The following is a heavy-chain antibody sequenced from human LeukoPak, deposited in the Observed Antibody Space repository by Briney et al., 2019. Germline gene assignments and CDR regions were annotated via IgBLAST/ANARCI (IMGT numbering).Heavy chain of an antibody. CDR2: IYSSGTT. Sequence: SETLSLTCTVSGGSITIYYWRWIRQPAGKGLEWIGRIYSSGTTNYNPSLKSRVTISVDKSKNQLSLNLTSVTAADTAVYYCAREVPAAITVVDVWGKGTTVTVSS. J-gene: IGHJ6*04. CDR1: GGSITIYY. CDR3: AREVPAAITVVDV. D-gene: IGHD2-2*01. V-gene: IGHV4-4*07.